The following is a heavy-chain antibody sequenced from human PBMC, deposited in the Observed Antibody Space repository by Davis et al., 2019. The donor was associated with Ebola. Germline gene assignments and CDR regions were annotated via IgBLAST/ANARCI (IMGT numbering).Heavy chain of an antibody. Sequence: PGGSLRLSCAASGFTFSTYSMSWVRQAPGRGLEWVSFITGTSSYVNYADSLKGSFTISRDNAKKSMFLQMNSLGAEDTAVYYCARLHTIFGVIMGWYFDLWGRGTLVTVSS. D-gene: IGHD3-3*01. CDR3: ARLHTIFGVIMGWYFDL. CDR1: GFTFSTYS. J-gene: IGHJ2*01. V-gene: IGHV3-21*01. CDR2: ITGTSSYV.